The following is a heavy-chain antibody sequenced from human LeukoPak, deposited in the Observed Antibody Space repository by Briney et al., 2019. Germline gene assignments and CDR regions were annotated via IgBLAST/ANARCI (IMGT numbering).Heavy chain of an antibody. CDR2: IHSDGSTT. CDR1: GITVSKYW. CDR3: TRDANHYGGMDV. Sequence: GGSLRLSCAVSGITVSKYWMHWVRQVPGKGLVWVSRIHSDGSTTDYADSVKGRFTITRDSAKNTLYLEMNSLRVEGTAVYYCTRDANHYGGMDVWGQGTTVTVSS. V-gene: IGHV3-74*01. J-gene: IGHJ6*02.